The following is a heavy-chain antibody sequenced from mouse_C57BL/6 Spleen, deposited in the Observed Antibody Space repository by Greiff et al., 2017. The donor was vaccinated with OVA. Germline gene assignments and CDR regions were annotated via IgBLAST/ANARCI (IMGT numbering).Heavy chain of an antibody. V-gene: IGHV5-9*01. CDR3: ARHPSTMGYYFDY. CDR1: GFTFSSYT. Sequence: EVQGVESGGGLVKPGGSLKLSCAASGFTFSSYTMSWVRQTPEKRLEWVATISGGGGNTYYPDSVKGRFTISRDNAKNTLYLQMRSLRSEDTALYYCARHPSTMGYYFDYWGQGTTLTVSS. J-gene: IGHJ2*01. D-gene: IGHD2-1*01. CDR2: ISGGGGNT.